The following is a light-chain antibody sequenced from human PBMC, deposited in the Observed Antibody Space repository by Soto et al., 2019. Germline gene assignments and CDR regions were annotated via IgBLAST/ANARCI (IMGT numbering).Light chain of an antibody. V-gene: IGKV3-20*01. J-gene: IGKJ3*01. CDR2: GAS. CDR3: QQYGNSPPEFT. CDR1: QSVNSNY. Sequence: EIVLTQSPGTLSLSPGERATLSCRASQSVNSNYLAWYQQRPGQAPRLLIFGASYRATGIPDRFSGSGSGSDFTLTISRLEPEDFAVYYCQQYGNSPPEFTFGPGTKVDSK.